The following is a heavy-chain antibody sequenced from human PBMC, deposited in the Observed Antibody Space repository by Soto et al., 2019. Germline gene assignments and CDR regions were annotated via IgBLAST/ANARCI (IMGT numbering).Heavy chain of an antibody. CDR2: IYPGDSDT. Sequence: GESLKISCKGSGYSFTSYWIGWVRQMPGKGLEWMGIIYPGDSDTRYSPSFQGQVTISADKSISTAYLQWSSLKASDTAMYYCARSPYCSGGSCYPGWFDPWGQGTLVTVSS. CDR1: GYSFTSYW. D-gene: IGHD2-15*01. V-gene: IGHV5-51*01. J-gene: IGHJ5*02. CDR3: ARSPYCSGGSCYPGWFDP.